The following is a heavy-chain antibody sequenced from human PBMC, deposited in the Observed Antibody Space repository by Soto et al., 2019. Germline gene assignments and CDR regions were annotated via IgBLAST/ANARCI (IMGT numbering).Heavy chain of an antibody. D-gene: IGHD1-1*01. J-gene: IGHJ4*02. CDR2: IYYSGTT. Sequence: SETLSLTCTVSNGSVSSGTYSWSWVRQPPGKGLEWIGYIYYSGTTYYTPSLKSRLTMSMDRANDHFSLNLTSVTAADTAVYYCARATGTLRSRNCDYWGQGSLVTVSS. CDR3: ARATGTLRSRNCDY. V-gene: IGHV4-30-2*01. CDR1: NGSVSSGTYS.